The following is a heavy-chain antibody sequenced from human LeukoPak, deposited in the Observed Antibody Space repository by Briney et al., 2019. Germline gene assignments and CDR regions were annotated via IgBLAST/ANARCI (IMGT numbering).Heavy chain of an antibody. CDR3: ARDLEYYDSSGYPW. Sequence: GGSLRLSCAASGFTFSSYRMNWVRQAPGKGLEWVSSISSSSSYIYYADSVKGRFTISRDNAKNSLYLQMNSLRAEDTAVYYCARDLEYYDSSGYPWGGQGTLVTVSS. D-gene: IGHD3-22*01. V-gene: IGHV3-21*01. J-gene: IGHJ4*02. CDR2: ISSSSSYI. CDR1: GFTFSSYR.